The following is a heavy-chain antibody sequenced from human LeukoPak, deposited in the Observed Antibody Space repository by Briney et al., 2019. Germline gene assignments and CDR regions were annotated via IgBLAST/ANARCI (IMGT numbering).Heavy chain of an antibody. CDR2: INPSGGST. CDR3: ARLGIAVAGPDY. V-gene: IGHV1-46*01. CDR1: GYTFTSYH. D-gene: IGHD6-19*01. Sequence: ASVRVSCKASGYTFTSYHMHWVRQAPGQGLEWMGIINPSGGSTSYAQKFQGRVTMTRDMSTSTVYMELSSLRSEDTAVYYCARLGIAVAGPDYWGQGTLVTVSS. J-gene: IGHJ4*02.